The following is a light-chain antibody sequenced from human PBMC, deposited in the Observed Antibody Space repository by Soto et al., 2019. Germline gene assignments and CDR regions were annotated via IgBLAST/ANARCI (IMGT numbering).Light chain of an antibody. V-gene: IGKV1-39*01. Sequence: DIQMTQSPSSLSASVRDRVTMTCRASQTIGTFLNWYQQRPGKAPKLLISAASSLQGGVPSRFSVSGSGSHFTLAITGLQLEDFATYYDQQTYSPSYSFGQGTKLQF. CDR2: AAS. CDR3: QQTYSPSYS. J-gene: IGKJ2*01. CDR1: QTIGTF.